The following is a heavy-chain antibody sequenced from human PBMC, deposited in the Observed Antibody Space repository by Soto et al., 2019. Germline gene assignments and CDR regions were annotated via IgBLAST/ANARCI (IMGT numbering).Heavy chain of an antibody. CDR2: INPNSGGT. V-gene: IGHV1-2*02. CDR1: GYTFTGYY. CDR3: AREGRFRYDSSGYYY. J-gene: IGHJ4*02. D-gene: IGHD3-22*01. Sequence: ASVKVSCKASGYTFTGYYMPWVRQAPGQGLEWMRWINPNSGGTNYAQTFQGRVTMTRDTSISTAYMELSRLRSDDTAVYYCAREGRFRYDSSGYYYGGQGTLVTVSS.